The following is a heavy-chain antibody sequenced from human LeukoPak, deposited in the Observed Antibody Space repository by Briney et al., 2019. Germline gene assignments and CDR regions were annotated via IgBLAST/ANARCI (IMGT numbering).Heavy chain of an antibody. CDR3: ARDGGATVTTNWFDP. CDR2: INPSGGST. V-gene: IGHV1-46*01. Sequence: VASVKVSCKTSGYTFTSYNLHWVRQAPGQRLEWMGIINPSGGSTSYAQKFQGRVTMTRDTSTSTVYMELSSLRSEDTAVYYCARDGGATVTTNWFDPWGQGTLVTVSS. J-gene: IGHJ5*02. D-gene: IGHD4-17*01. CDR1: GYTFTSYN.